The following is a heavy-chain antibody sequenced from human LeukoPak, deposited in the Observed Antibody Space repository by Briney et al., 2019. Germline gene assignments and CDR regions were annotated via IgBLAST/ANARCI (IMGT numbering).Heavy chain of an antibody. V-gene: IGHV3-23*01. CDR3: AKDDSGSYLRGYYYMDV. Sequence: GGSLRLSCAASGFTFRSYAMSWFRQAPGKGLEWVSAISGSGGSTYYADSVKGRFTISRDNSKNSLYLQMNSLRTEDTALYYCAKDDSGSYLRGYYYMDVWGKGTTVTVSS. D-gene: IGHD1-26*01. CDR2: ISGSGGST. CDR1: GFTFRSYA. J-gene: IGHJ6*03.